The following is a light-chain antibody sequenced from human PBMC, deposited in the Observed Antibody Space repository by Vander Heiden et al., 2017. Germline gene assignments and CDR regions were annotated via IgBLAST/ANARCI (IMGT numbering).Light chain of an antibody. J-gene: IGKJ2*01. CDR2: GAS. CDR1: QRVSSN. V-gene: IGKV3-15*01. CDR3: QQYNNWLYT. Sequence: VMTQSLATLPLSTGERATLSCRASQRVSSNLAWYQQKPGQAPRLLIYGASTRATGLPARFSGSGSGTEFTLTISSLQSEDFAVFYCQQYNNWLYTFGQGTKLEIK.